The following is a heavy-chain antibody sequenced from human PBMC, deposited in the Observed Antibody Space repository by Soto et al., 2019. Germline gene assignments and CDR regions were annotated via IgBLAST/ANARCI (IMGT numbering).Heavy chain of an antibody. CDR1: GFTFSNYE. V-gene: IGHV3-48*03. D-gene: IGHD3-22*01. J-gene: IGHJ3*02. CDR3: ARGDYYDSSGYYFAFYI. CDR2: ISSRSSTI. Sequence: PGGSLILSCAGSGFTFSNYEMNWVRQAPGKGLEWVSYISSRSSTIYYADSVKGRFTISRDNAKKSLYLQMNSLRAEDTAVYYCARGDYYDSSGYYFAFYIWGQGTMVTVSS.